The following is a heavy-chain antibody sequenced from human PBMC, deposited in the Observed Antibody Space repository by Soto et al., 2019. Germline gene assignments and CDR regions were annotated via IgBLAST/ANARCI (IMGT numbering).Heavy chain of an antibody. Sequence: SETLSLTCTVSGGSVSSGSYYWSWIRQPPGKGLEWIGYIYYSGSTNYNPSLKGRVTISVDTSKNQFSLKLSSVTAADTAVYYCARGYTDYYGGFDPWGQGTLVTVSS. CDR2: IYYSGST. CDR3: ARGYTDYYGGFDP. V-gene: IGHV4-61*01. CDR1: GGSVSSGSYY. D-gene: IGHD3-10*01. J-gene: IGHJ5*02.